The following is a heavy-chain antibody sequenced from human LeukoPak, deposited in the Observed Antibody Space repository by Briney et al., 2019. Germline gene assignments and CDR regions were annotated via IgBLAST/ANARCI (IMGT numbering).Heavy chain of an antibody. CDR2: IGGVGDRT. J-gene: IGHJ4*02. CDR3: AKASRQAAVASPLDY. D-gene: IGHD6-19*01. CDR1: GFTFNSFA. Sequence: TGGSLRLSCAASGFTFNSFAMGWARQAPGKGLEWVASIGGVGDRTYYADSVKGRFTISRDNSKDTLFLQMNSLKADDTALYYCAKASRQAAVASPLDYWGQGSLVTVSS. V-gene: IGHV3-23*01.